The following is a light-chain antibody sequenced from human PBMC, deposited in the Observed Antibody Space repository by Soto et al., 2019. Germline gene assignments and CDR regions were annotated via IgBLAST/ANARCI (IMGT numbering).Light chain of an antibody. Sequence: IQLTQSPSLLSASVGDRVTITCRASQGISSYLAWYQQKPGKAPKLLIYAASTLQSGVPSRFSGSGPGTDFTLTISCLQSEDFATYYCQQYYSYPITFGQGTRLEIK. CDR1: QGISSY. V-gene: IGKV1-8*01. J-gene: IGKJ5*01. CDR2: AAS. CDR3: QQYYSYPIT.